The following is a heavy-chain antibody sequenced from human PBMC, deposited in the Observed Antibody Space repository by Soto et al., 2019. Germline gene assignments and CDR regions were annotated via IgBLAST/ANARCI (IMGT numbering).Heavy chain of an antibody. CDR3: ARDRAWGFDL. J-gene: IGHJ3*01. V-gene: IGHV3-48*02. CDR2: ISSTYAI. CDR1: GITFSSYS. Sequence: EVQLVESGGGLVQPGGSLRLSCAASGITFSSYSFDWVRQAPGKGLEWLSSISSTYAIWYADSVKGRFTISRDNAPDSLYMEIHGWREVDTGVYFCARDRAWGFDLWGQGTMVTVSS. D-gene: IGHD1-26*01.